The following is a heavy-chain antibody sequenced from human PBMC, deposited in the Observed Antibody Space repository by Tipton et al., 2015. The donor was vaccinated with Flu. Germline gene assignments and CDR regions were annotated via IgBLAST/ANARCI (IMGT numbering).Heavy chain of an antibody. J-gene: IGHJ4*02. CDR3: ARDRGSSGWSDY. V-gene: IGHV4-39*06. CDR1: GGSISSSSYY. CDR2: IYYSGST. D-gene: IGHD6-19*01. Sequence: TLSLTRTVSGGSISSSSYYWGWIRQPPGKGLEWIGRIYYSGSTYYNPSLKGRVAISVDTSKNQFALKLSSVTAADTAVYYCARDRGSSGWSDYWGQGTLVTVSS.